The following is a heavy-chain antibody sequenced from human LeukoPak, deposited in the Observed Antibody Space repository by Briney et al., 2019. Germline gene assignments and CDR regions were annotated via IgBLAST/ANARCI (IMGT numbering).Heavy chain of an antibody. CDR1: GYTFTSYY. CDR3: ARVSYYDILTGANSGFDP. V-gene: IGHV1-2*02. J-gene: IGHJ5*02. D-gene: IGHD3-9*01. Sequence: ASLKVSCKASGYTFTSYYIHWVRQAPGQGLEWMGWINPNSGGTNYAQKFQGRVTMTRDTSISTAYMELSRLRSDDTAVYYCARVSYYDILTGANSGFDPWGQGTLVTVSS. CDR2: INPNSGGT.